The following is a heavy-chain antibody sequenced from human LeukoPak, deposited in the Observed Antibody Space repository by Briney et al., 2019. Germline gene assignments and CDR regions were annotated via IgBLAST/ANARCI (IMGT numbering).Heavy chain of an antibody. CDR3: ATGSGSGYYYYYMDV. D-gene: IGHD1-26*01. Sequence: ASVKVSCKVSGYTLTELSMHWVRQAPGKGLEWMGGFDPEDGETIYAQKFQGRVTMTEDTSTDTAYMELSSLRSEDTAVCYCATGSGSGYYYYYMDVWGKGTTVTVSS. V-gene: IGHV1-24*01. CDR1: GYTLTELS. CDR2: FDPEDGET. J-gene: IGHJ6*03.